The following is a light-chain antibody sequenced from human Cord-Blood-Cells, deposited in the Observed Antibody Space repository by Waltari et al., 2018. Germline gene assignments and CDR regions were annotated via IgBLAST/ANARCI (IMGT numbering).Light chain of an antibody. CDR2: DAS. CDR3: QQYNSYST. J-gene: IGKJ4*01. V-gene: IGKV1-5*01. Sequence: SPSTMCPYAGYRVPITCRARQSISSWLAWYQPKPGKAPKLLIYDASSLESGVPSRFSGSGSGTEFTLTISSLQPDDFATYYCQQYNSYSTFDGGTKVEIK. CDR1: QSISSW.